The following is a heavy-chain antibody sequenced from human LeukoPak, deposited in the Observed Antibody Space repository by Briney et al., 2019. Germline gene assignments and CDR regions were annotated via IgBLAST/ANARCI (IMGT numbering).Heavy chain of an antibody. Sequence: GGSLRLSCAASGFTFSSSAMSWVRQAPGKGLEWLSTISGGGGSTYYADSVKGRFTISRDNSKNTLYLQMGSLRAEDMAVYYCARDSGGVLLWFGDYYMDVWGKGTTVTISS. V-gene: IGHV3-23*01. CDR1: GFTFSSSA. CDR3: ARDSGGVLLWFGDYYMDV. D-gene: IGHD3-10*01. CDR2: ISGGGGST. J-gene: IGHJ6*03.